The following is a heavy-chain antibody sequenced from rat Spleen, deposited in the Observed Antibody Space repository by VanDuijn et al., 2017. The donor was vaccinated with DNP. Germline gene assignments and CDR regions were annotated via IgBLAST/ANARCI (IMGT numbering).Heavy chain of an antibody. CDR2: ITYSGGN. CDR1: GYSITDNY. J-gene: IGHJ4*01. Sequence: EVQLQESGPGLVKPSQSLSLTCSVTGYSITDNYWGWIRKFPGNKMEWIGHITYSGGNNYNPSIKSRLSITRDTSKNQFFLQLNSISIEDTATYYCAKYGSSYTAMDAWGQGTSVTVSS. D-gene: IGHD1-2*01. CDR3: AKYGSSYTAMDA. V-gene: IGHV3-1*01.